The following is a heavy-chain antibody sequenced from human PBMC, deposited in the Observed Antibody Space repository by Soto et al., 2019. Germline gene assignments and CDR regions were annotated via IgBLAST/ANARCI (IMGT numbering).Heavy chain of an antibody. CDR3: AKVFYYYDSSGYYYFDY. J-gene: IGHJ4*02. CDR1: GFTFSLYA. Sequence: VGSLRLSCAASGFTFSLYAMIWVRQAPVKVLEWVSSVGSGSSYIYSADSLKGRFTTSRDNSKNTLYLQMSSLRVEDTAVYYCAKVFYYYDSSGYYYFDYWGQGTLVTVSS. CDR2: VGSGSSYI. V-gene: IGHV3-21*04. D-gene: IGHD3-22*01.